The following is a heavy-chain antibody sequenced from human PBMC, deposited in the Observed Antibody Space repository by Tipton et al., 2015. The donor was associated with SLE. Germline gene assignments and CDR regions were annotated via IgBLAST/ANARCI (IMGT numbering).Heavy chain of an antibody. V-gene: IGHV4-34*01. D-gene: IGHD6-13*01. CDR3: ARQPIAAAGTSNYFDY. CDR1: GGSFSGYY. J-gene: IGHJ4*02. Sequence: LRLSCAVYGGSFSGYYWSWIRQPPGRGLEWIGEINHSGRTNYKSSLKSRVTISVDTSKNQFSLKLSSVTAADTAVYYCARQPIAAAGTSNYFDYWGQGTLVTVSS. CDR2: INHSGRT.